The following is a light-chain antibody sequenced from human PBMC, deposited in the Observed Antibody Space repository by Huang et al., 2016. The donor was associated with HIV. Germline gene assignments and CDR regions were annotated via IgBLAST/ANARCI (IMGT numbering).Light chain of an antibody. Sequence: EIVMTQSPATLSLSPEERATLSCRASQSVNSKLAWYQQKPGQAPRLLIYGASTRATGVPGRFSGSGSGTEFTLTISSLQSEDFAVYYCQQYSKWPPNTFGQGTKLESK. CDR1: QSVNSK. V-gene: IGKV3-15*01. CDR3: QQYSKWPPNT. J-gene: IGKJ2*01. CDR2: GAS.